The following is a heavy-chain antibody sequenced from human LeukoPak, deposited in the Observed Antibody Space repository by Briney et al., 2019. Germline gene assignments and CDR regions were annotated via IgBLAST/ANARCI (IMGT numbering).Heavy chain of an antibody. J-gene: IGHJ4*02. D-gene: IGHD3-16*02. V-gene: IGHV3-74*01. CDR2: INGDGSTT. Sequence: GGSLRLSCAASGFTFSSYWMHCVRQAPGKGLVWVSRINGDGSTTNYPDSVKGRFTISRDNAKNTLYLQMNSLRAEDTTVYYCASHLKRARYSATGDSFDYWGQGTLVTVSS. CDR3: ASHLKRARYSATGDSFDY. CDR1: GFTFSSYW.